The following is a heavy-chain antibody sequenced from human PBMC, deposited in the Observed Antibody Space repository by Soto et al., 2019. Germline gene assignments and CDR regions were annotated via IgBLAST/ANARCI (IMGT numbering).Heavy chain of an antibody. CDR3: VRSKGGYSYGTPFVD. V-gene: IGHV3-9*01. J-gene: IGHJ4*02. CDR2: ISWNSGNI. D-gene: IGHD5-18*01. Sequence: EVQLEESGGALVQPGRSLRLSCAASGFTFDDYAMYWVRQVLGKGLEWVSSISWNSGNIDYADSVKGRFTTSRDNAKNSLYLQTNSLRPEDTSLYYCVRSKGGYSYGTPFVDWGQGTVVTVSS. CDR1: GFTFDDYA.